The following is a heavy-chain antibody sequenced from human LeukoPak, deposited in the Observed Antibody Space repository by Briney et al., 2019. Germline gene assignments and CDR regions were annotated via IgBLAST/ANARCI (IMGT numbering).Heavy chain of an antibody. Sequence: SETLSLTCTVSGGSISNGGYYWSWIRQPPGKGLEWIGYMSYNGRSSYNPSLRSRVTISVDASKKQFSLKLSSVTAADTAVYYCARDGYSDSSGYDYPPSVWGQGTLVTVSS. V-gene: IGHV4-61*08. D-gene: IGHD3-22*01. CDR2: MSYNGRS. J-gene: IGHJ4*02. CDR1: GGSISNGGYY. CDR3: ARDGYSDSSGYDYPPSV.